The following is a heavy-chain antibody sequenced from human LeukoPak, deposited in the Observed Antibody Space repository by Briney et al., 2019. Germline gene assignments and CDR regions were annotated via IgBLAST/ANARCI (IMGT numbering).Heavy chain of an antibody. V-gene: IGHV3-7*04. J-gene: IGHJ4*02. CDR1: GFTFNDYW. D-gene: IGHD3-16*01. Sequence: GGSLRLSCVASGFTFNDYWMSWVRQAPGKGLEWVANIKEDGSENYYVDSVRGRFTISRDNAKNSLYLQMNSLRAEDTAMYYCARAYAGGIFDSWGQGTLVTVSS. CDR3: ARAYAGGIFDS. CDR2: IKEDGSEN.